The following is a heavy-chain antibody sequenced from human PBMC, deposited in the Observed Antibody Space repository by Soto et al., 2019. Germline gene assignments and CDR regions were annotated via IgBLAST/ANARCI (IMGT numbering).Heavy chain of an antibody. V-gene: IGHV1-2*02. CDR3: PRGRTEDSWYPYYGLDV. CDR1: GYTFSGYS. Sequence: ASVKVSCKASGYTFSGYSMHWVRQAPGQGLEWMGWINPNSGGTKYAQKFQGGVTMTRDTSISTAYMELSRLRSDDTAVYYCPRGRTEDSWYPYYGLDVWGQGTTVTVSS. J-gene: IGHJ6*02. D-gene: IGHD2-15*01. CDR2: INPNSGGT.